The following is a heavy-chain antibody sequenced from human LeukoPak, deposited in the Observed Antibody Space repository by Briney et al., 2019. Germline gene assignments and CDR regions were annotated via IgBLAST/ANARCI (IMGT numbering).Heavy chain of an antibody. Sequence: GGSLRLSCATSGFTLSSHRMNWVRQAPGKGLEWVSDISRSSSEIHYADSVTGRFTISRDNAKNSVYLQMNSLRVEDTAVYYCARDSGTYGYYMDVWGKGTTVTVSS. J-gene: IGHJ6*04. CDR1: GFTLSSHR. D-gene: IGHD1-26*01. V-gene: IGHV3-48*01. CDR2: ISRSSSEI. CDR3: ARDSGTYGYYMDV.